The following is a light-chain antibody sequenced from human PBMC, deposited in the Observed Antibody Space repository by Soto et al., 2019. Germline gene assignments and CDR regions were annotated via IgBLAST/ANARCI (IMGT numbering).Light chain of an antibody. Sequence: EIVMTQSPAILSVSPGERATLSCRANLNVYINLAWYQQKPGQAPRLLIYGASTRATGIPARFSGSGSGTEFTLPISSLQSEDFAVYYCQQYNNWPPWTFGQGTKLEIK. J-gene: IGKJ2*02. CDR1: LNVYIN. V-gene: IGKV3-15*01. CDR3: QQYNNWPPWT. CDR2: GAS.